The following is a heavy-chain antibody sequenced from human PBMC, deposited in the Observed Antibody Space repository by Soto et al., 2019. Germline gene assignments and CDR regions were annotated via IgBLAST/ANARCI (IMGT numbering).Heavy chain of an antibody. CDR1: GGSFGGFY. J-gene: IGHJ4*02. Sequence: PSETLSLTCAVYGGSFGGFYWSWIRQPPGKGLEWIGEINHSGSTNYNPSLKSRVTISVDTSKNQFSLKLSSVTAADTAVYYCARRRYDYVWGLDYWGQGTLVTVSS. CDR3: ARRRYDYVWGLDY. CDR2: INHSGST. D-gene: IGHD3-16*01. V-gene: IGHV4-34*01.